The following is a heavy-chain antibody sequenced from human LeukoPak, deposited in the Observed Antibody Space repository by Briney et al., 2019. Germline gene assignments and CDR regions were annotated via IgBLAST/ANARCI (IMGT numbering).Heavy chain of an antibody. CDR2: INHSGST. V-gene: IGHV4-34*01. CDR3: ALGYCSGGSCYSDAFDI. D-gene: IGHD2-15*01. CDR1: GGSFSGYY. Sequence: SETLSLTCAVYGGSFSGYYWSWIRQPPGKGLEWIGEINHSGSTNYNPSLKSRVTISVDTSKNQFSLTLSSVTAADTAVYYCALGYCSGGSCYSDAFDIWGQGTMVTVSS. J-gene: IGHJ3*02.